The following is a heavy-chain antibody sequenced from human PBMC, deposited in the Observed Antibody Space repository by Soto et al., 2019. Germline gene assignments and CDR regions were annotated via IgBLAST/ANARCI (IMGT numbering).Heavy chain of an antibody. CDR1: GGTFSSYA. CDR3: ARGGEQLVAWGFN. J-gene: IGHJ3*01. Sequence: QVQLVQSGAEVKKPGSSVKVSCKASGGTFSSYAISWVRQAPGQGLEWMGGSIPIFGTANYAQKLQGRVTITADEYTSTAYMELSSLRSEDTAVYYCARGGEQLVAWGFNWGQGTMVTVSS. D-gene: IGHD6-6*01. CDR2: SIPIFGTA. V-gene: IGHV1-69*01.